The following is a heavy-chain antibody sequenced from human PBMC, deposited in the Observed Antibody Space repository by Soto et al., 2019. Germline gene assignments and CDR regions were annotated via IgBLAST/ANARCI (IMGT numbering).Heavy chain of an antibody. D-gene: IGHD4-17*01. CDR2: ISGYNDNT. Sequence: ASVKVSCKASGYTLTNYGISWVRLAPGQGLEWLGWISGYNDNTNYAQKFQGRVTMTTDTSTSTAYMELRSLRSDDTAVYYCARGGVTTDLWYFDLWGRGTLVTVSS. V-gene: IGHV1-18*01. J-gene: IGHJ2*01. CDR3: ARGGVTTDLWYFDL. CDR1: GYTLTNYG.